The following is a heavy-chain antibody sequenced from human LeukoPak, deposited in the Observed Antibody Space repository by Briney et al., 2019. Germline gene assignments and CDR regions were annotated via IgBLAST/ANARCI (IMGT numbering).Heavy chain of an antibody. CDR2: INPRGDGT. Sequence: ASVKVSCKASGYTFTSYYMHWLRQAPGQGLEWMGMINPRGDGTTYAQKFQGRVTMTRDTSTSTVYMELSSLRSEDTAVFYCARGGAAAGTYWGQGTLVAVSS. V-gene: IGHV1-46*01. J-gene: IGHJ4*02. CDR1: GYTFTSYY. CDR3: ARGGAAAGTY. D-gene: IGHD6-25*01.